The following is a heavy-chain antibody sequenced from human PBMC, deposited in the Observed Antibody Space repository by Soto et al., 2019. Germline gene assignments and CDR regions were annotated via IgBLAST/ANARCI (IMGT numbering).Heavy chain of an antibody. D-gene: IGHD2-8*01. CDR2: IAVGSGYT. Sequence: ASVKVSCKASGFTFTSSAFQWVRQARGQRLEWIGWIAVGSGYTNYAQRFQDRVTLTRDMSTATTYMELSRLTSEDTAIYYCAADAKAWQQMVPSDYWGQGTLVTVSS. J-gene: IGHJ4*02. CDR3: AADAKAWQQMVPSDY. CDR1: GFTFTSSA. V-gene: IGHV1-58*01.